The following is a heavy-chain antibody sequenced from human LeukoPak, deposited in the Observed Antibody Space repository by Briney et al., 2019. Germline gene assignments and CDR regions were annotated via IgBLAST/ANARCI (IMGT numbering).Heavy chain of an antibody. CDR3: ARMNGYYYDSSGYLYYYYYMDV. V-gene: IGHV4-34*01. Sequence: SETLSLTCAVYGGSFSGYYWSWIRQPPGKGLEWIGEINHSGGTNYNPSLKSRVTISVDTSKNQFSLKLSSVTAADTAVYYCARMNGYYYDSSGYLYYYYYMDVWGKGTTVTISS. D-gene: IGHD3-22*01. CDR1: GGSFSGYY. CDR2: INHSGGT. J-gene: IGHJ6*03.